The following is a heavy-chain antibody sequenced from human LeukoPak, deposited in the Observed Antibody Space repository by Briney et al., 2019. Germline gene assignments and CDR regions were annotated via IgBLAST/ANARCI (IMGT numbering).Heavy chain of an antibody. D-gene: IGHD2-15*01. CDR2: INQEGIET. CDR1: GFSFSSYW. J-gene: IGHJ4*02. CDR3: ARGGPGRWPAYYFDY. V-gene: IGHV3-7*05. Sequence: PGGSLRLSCAASGFSFSSYWMSWVRQAPGKGLEWVANINQEGIETYYVDSVKGRFTISRDNAKNSLFLQMNSLRVEDTAVYYCARGGPGRWPAYYFDYWGQGTLVTVSS.